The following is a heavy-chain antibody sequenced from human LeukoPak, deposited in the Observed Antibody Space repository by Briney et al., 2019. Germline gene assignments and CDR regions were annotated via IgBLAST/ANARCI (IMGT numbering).Heavy chain of an antibody. D-gene: IGHD3-3*01. CDR3: ARVSGRSGPFEY. V-gene: IGHV1-2*02. Sequence: ASVKASCKASGYTFTGYYMHWVRQAPGQGLEWMGWMDPDGGGTNYAQMFQGRVTMTRDTSINTAYMELSSLRSDDTAIYYCARVSGRSGPFEYWGQGTLVTVSS. CDR2: MDPDGGGT. J-gene: IGHJ4*02. CDR1: GYTFTGYY.